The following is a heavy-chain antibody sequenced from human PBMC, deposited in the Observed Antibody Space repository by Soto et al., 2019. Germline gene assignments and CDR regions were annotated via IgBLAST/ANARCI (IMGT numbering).Heavy chain of an antibody. CDR2: ISSSSSTI. V-gene: IGHV3-48*01. Sequence: GGSLRLSCAASGFTFSSYSMNWVRQAPGKGLEWVSYISSSSSTIYYADSVKGRFTISRDNAKNSLYLQMNSLRPEDTAVYFCAGGHPPDYGGNGDYFDYWGQGTLVTVSS. CDR3: AGGHPPDYGGNGDYFDY. CDR1: GFTFSSYS. D-gene: IGHD4-17*01. J-gene: IGHJ4*02.